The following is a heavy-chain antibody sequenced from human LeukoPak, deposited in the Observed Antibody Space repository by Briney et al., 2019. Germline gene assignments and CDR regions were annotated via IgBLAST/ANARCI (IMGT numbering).Heavy chain of an antibody. J-gene: IGHJ4*02. V-gene: IGHV1-18*01. D-gene: IGHD1-1*01. CDR1: GYTFTSYG. Sequence: ASVKVSCKASGYTFTSYGISWVRQAPGQGLEWMGWISAYNGNTNYAQKLQGRVTMTTDTSTSTAYMEVRSLKSDDTAVYYCANSPPPVDNKAYWGQGRLVTVSS. CDR2: ISAYNGNT. CDR3: ANSPPPVDNKAY.